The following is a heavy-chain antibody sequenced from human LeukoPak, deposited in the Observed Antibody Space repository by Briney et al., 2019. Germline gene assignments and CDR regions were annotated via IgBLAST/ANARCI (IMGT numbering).Heavy chain of an antibody. J-gene: IGHJ4*02. V-gene: IGHV3-7*01. CDR2: IKPDGSEK. CDR3: VRDRFGYSDY. D-gene: IGHD3-22*01. CDR1: GFTFSNYW. Sequence: QTGGSLRLSCAASGFTFSNYWMSWVRQAPGKGLEWVANIKPDGSEKYYVDSVKGRLTISKDDAKNSLYLQIHSLRADDTAVYYCVRDRFGYSDYCCQGTLVTVSS.